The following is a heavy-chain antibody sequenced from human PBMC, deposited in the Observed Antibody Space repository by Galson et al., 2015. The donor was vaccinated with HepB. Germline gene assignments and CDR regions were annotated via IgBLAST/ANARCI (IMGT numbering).Heavy chain of an antibody. J-gene: IGHJ6*02. D-gene: IGHD5/OR15-5a*01. Sequence: SLRLSCAASGFTFSDYYMSWIRQAPGKGLEWVSYISSSSSYTNYADSVKGRFTISRDNAKNSLYLQMNSLRAEDTAVYYCARSSLRPRYYYYGMDVWGQGTTVTVSS. CDR1: GFTFSDYY. CDR3: ARSSLRPRYYYYGMDV. V-gene: IGHV3-11*06. CDR2: ISSSSSYT.